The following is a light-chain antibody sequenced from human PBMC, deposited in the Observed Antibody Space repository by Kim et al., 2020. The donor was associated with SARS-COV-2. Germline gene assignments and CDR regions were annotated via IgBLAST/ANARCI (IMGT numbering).Light chain of an antibody. V-gene: IGKV1-39*01. J-gene: IGKJ1*01. CDR1: QSIGNC. Sequence: RSESGGDRVIITWRASQSIGNCLNWYQHKPGKAPKLLIYGASSLKSGVPSGFSGSGSGTEFTLTISSLQPEDIATYYCQQCASTPTFGQGTKLEI. CDR2: GAS. CDR3: QQCASTPT.